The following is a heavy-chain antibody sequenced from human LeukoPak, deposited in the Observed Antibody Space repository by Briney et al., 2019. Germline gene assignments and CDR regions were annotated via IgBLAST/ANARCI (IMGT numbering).Heavy chain of an antibody. CDR1: GFTFSSYS. J-gene: IGHJ5*02. V-gene: IGHV3-48*04. D-gene: IGHD6-13*01. CDR2: ISSSGSTI. CDR3: ARTYSSSPFDP. Sequence: GGSLRLSCAASGFTFSSYSMNWVRQAPGKGLEWVSYISSSGSTIYYADSVKGRFTISRDNAKNTLYLQMNSLRAEDTAVYYCARTYSSSPFDPWGQGTLVTVSS.